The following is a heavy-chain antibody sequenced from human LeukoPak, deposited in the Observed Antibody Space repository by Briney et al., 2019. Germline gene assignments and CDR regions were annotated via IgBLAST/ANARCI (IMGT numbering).Heavy chain of an antibody. Sequence: GGSLRLSCAASGFTFSASAMHWVRQASGKGLEWVGRIRSKATNYATAYAASVTGRFTISRDDSRNTAYLQVSSLKTEDTAVYYCARLVDIAMDYWGQGTLVTVSS. D-gene: IGHD5-18*01. CDR3: ARLVDIAMDY. J-gene: IGHJ4*02. V-gene: IGHV3-73*01. CDR1: GFTFSASA. CDR2: IRSKATNYAT.